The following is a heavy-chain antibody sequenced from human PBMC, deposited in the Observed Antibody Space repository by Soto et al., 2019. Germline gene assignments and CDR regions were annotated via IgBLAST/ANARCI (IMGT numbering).Heavy chain of an antibody. J-gene: IGHJ5*02. V-gene: IGHV3-21*01. Sequence: GGSLRLSCAASGFTFSDHFMSWIRQAPGKGLEWVSSISSSSSYIYYADSVKGRFTISRDNAKNSLYLQMNSLRAEDTAVYYCARDRLAYDSSGPNWFDPWGQGTLVTVSS. D-gene: IGHD3-22*01. CDR3: ARDRLAYDSSGPNWFDP. CDR1: GFTFSDHF. CDR2: ISSSSSYI.